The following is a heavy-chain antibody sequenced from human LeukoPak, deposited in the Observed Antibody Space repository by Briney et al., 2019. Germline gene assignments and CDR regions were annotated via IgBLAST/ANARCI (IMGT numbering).Heavy chain of an antibody. D-gene: IGHD6-13*01. CDR2: IRGKPYGGTT. CDR1: GCTFGDYA. V-gene: IGHV3-49*03. CDR3: SRGGRIAAAGPDY. J-gene: IGHJ4*02. Sequence: GGSLRLSCTASGCTFGDYAMSWFRQAPGKGLEWVGFIRGKPYGGTTEYAASVKGRFTISRDDSKSIAYLQMNSLNSEDTAVYYCSRGGRIAAAGPDYWGQGTLVTVSS.